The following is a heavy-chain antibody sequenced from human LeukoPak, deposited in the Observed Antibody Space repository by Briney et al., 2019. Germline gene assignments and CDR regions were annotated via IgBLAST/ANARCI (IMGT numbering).Heavy chain of an antibody. CDR1: GGSFSGYY. Sequence: SETLSLTCAVYGGSFSGYYWSWIRQPPGKGLEWIGEINHSGSTNYNPSLKSRVTIPVDTSKNQFSLKLSSVTAADTAVYYCARGRVITIFGVVIIQYYFDYWGQGTLVTVSS. D-gene: IGHD3-3*01. CDR3: ARGRVITIFGVVIIQYYFDY. J-gene: IGHJ4*02. V-gene: IGHV4-34*01. CDR2: INHSGST.